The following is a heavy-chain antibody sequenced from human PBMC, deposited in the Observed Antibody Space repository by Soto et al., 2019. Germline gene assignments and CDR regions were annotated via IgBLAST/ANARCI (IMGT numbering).Heavy chain of an antibody. J-gene: IGHJ5*02. Sequence: ASVKVSCEASGFTFITYDFSWVRQAAGQGLEWMGWMNPNKGNAGFAQKFRGRINMSRNTSISTAYLELSSLRSDDSAVYFCARRKERSGPYYLDPWGQGTTVTVYS. V-gene: IGHV1-8*01. CDR2: MNPNKGNA. CDR1: GFTFITYD. D-gene: IGHD1-26*01. CDR3: ARRKERSGPYYLDP.